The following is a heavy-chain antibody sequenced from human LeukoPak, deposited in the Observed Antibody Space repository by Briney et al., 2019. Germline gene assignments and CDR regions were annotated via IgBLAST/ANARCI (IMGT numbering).Heavy chain of an antibody. V-gene: IGHV4-39*01. D-gene: IGHD2-21*01. CDR2: VSNGGST. J-gene: IGHJ5*01. CDR3: ARSDHSHFVNWFDS. Sequence: SETLSLTCTVSGGSVSTSTHYWGWIRHPPRNGLEWIGSVSNGGSTSYNPSLTSRTSISVDTSKNQFSLKLNSVTAADTALYYCARSDHSHFVNWFDSWGQGILVAVSS. CDR1: GGSVSTSTHY.